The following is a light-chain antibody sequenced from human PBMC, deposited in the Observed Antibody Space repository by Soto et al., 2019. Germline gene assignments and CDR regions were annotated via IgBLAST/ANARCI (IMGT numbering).Light chain of an antibody. Sequence: DIQITQSPSSLSGYVGQRVIITSRSSQSTSSYLNWYQHKPGKAPKLLIYAASTLQGGVPSRFSGSGSETDFTLIISSLQPEDFATYYCQQSFIAPRKFGQGTKV. CDR3: QQSFIAPRK. J-gene: IGKJ1*01. CDR2: AAS. V-gene: IGKV1-39*01. CDR1: QSTSSY.